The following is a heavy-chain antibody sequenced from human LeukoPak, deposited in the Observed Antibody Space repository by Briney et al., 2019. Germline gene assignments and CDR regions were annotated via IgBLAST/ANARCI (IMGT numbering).Heavy chain of an antibody. V-gene: IGHV3-7*01. Sequence: GGSLRLSCAASGFTFSSYWMRWVHQAPGKGMEWVANIKQDGSEKYYVDSVKGRFTISRDNAKNSLYLQMNSLRAEDTAVYYCARDDVVPAAPYYYYYGMDVWGQGTTVTVSS. CDR2: IKQDGSEK. J-gene: IGHJ6*02. CDR3: ARDDVVPAAPYYYYYGMDV. D-gene: IGHD2-2*01. CDR1: GFTFSSYW.